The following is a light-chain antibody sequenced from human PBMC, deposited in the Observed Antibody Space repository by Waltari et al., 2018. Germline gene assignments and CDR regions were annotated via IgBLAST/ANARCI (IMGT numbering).Light chain of an antibody. J-gene: IGKJ1*01. CDR1: QSVGRT. CDR3: QKYGRLPAT. Sequence: EIVLTQSPGTLSLSPGQRATLFCRASQSVGRTLAWYQQKPGQAPWLLIYDASTRATGIPARFSATGSGTDFSLTISRLEPEDFAVYYCQKYGRLPATFGRGTTVEIK. V-gene: IGKV3-20*01. CDR2: DAS.